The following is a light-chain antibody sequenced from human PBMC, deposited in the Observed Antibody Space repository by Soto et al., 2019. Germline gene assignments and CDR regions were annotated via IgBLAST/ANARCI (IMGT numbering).Light chain of an antibody. CDR3: SSYTSSSLYV. J-gene: IGLJ1*01. V-gene: IGLV2-14*01. Sequence: QSALTQPASVSGSPGQSITISCTGTSSDIGAYNYVSWYQQYPGKAPKLMIYEVSNRPSGVSNRFSGSKSGNTASLTISGLQAEYEADYYCSSYTSSSLYVFGTGTKVTVL. CDR2: EVS. CDR1: SSDIGAYNY.